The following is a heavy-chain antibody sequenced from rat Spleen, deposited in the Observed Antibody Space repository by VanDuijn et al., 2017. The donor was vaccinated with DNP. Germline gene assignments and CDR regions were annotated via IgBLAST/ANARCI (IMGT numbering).Heavy chain of an antibody. CDR3: ARGNDGYFPYWYFDF. CDR1: DYSITSCCR. J-gene: IGHJ1*01. D-gene: IGHD1-12*03. V-gene: IGHV3-3*01. CDR2: INSAGSI. Sequence: VQLQESGPGLVEPSQSLSLTCSVTDYSITSCCRWTWIRKFPGHKLEWMGYINSAGSIEYNPSLKGRISITSDTSKNQFFLQVNSVTTDDTATYYCARGNDGYFPYWYFDFWGPGTMVTVSS.